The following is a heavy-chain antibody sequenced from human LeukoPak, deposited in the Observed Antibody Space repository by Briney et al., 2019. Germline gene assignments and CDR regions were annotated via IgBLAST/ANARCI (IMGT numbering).Heavy chain of an antibody. D-gene: IGHD2-2*01. V-gene: IGHV1-69*13. CDR2: IIPIFGTA. J-gene: IGHJ6*03. CDR3: ARDPRSSTSCRACYYYMDV. Sequence: SVKVSCKASGGTFSSYAISWVRQAPGQGLEWMGGIIPIFGTANYAQKFQGGVTITADESTSTAYMELSSLRSEDTAVYYCARDPRSSTSCRACYYYMDVWGKGTTVTVSS. CDR1: GGTFSSYA.